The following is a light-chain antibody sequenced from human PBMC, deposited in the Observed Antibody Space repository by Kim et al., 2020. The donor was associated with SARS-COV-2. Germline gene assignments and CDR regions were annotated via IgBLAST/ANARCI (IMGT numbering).Light chain of an antibody. CDR3: QQYGSSLLT. CDR2: GAS. J-gene: IGKJ4*01. CDR1: QSISSAF. V-gene: IGKV3-20*01. Sequence: PGERATISCRASQSISSAFLAWYQQRPGQAPRLLISGASIRATGIPDRFSGSGSGTDFTLTISRLEPEDFGVYYCQQYGSSLLTFGGGTKVDIK.